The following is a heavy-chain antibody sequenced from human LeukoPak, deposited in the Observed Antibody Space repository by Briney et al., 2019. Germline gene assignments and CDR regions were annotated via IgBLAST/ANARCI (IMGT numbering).Heavy chain of an antibody. CDR1: GYTFTSYD. J-gene: IGHJ4*02. V-gene: IGHV1-46*01. CDR2: INPSSGKI. Sequence: ASVKVSCKASGYTFTSYDINWVRQATGQGLEWMGIINPSSGKINYAQKFQGRVTMTRDTSTSTVYMELSSLRSDDTAVYYCARDLASSGYYWDWGQGTLVTVSS. CDR3: ARDLASSGYYWD. D-gene: IGHD3-22*01.